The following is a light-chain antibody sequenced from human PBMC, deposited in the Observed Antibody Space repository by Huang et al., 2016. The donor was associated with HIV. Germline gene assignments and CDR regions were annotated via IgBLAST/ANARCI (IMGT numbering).Light chain of an antibody. J-gene: IGKJ5*01. CDR3: QQYFDWPPIT. Sequence: EIVLTQSPASLSVSPGERVTLSCRASQSVSSNLAWFQQKPGQAPRLIIFDASTRATGISDRVSGSASGTEFTLTIGSLQSEDFAVYVCQQYFDWPPITFGQGTRLEI. CDR2: DAS. CDR1: QSVSSN. V-gene: IGKV3-15*01.